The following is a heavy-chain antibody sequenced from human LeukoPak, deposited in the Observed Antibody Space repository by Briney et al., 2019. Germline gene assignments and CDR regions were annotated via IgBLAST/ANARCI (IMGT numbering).Heavy chain of an antibody. D-gene: IGHD3-10*01. CDR2: IKSKTDGGTT. J-gene: IGHJ4*02. CDR1: GFTFSNAW. V-gene: IGHV3-15*01. CDR3: TTPGYYYGSGSYFGGAGY. Sequence: GGSLRLSCAAYGFTFSNAWMSWVRQAPGKGLEWVGRIKSKTDGGTTDYAAPVKGRFTISRDDSKNTLYLQMNSLKTEDTAVYYCTTPGYYYGSGSYFGGAGYWGQGTLVTVSS.